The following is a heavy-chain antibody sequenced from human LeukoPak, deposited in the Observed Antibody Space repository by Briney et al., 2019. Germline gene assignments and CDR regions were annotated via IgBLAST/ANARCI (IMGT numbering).Heavy chain of an antibody. CDR3: ARGRFGYYYDSSGYYEIDY. Sequence: RPSETLSLTCAVYGGSFSGYYWSWIRQPPGKGLEWIGEINHSGSTNYNPSLKSRVTISVDTSKNQFSLKLSSVTAADTAVYYCARGRFGYYYDSSGYYEIDYWGQGTLVTVSS. V-gene: IGHV4-34*01. CDR1: GGSFSGYY. D-gene: IGHD3-22*01. CDR2: INHSGST. J-gene: IGHJ4*02.